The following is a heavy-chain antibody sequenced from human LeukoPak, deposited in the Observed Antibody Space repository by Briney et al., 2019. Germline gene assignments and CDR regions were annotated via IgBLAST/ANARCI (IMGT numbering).Heavy chain of an antibody. CDR1: GFTFSSYG. CDR2: ISYDGSNK. CDR3: AKLLWFGEPRSDFDY. J-gene: IGHJ4*02. Sequence: PGGSLRLSCAASGFTFSSYGMHWVRQAPGKGLEWVAVISYDGSNKYYADSVKDRFTISRDNSKNTLYLQMNSLRAEDTAVYYCAKLLWFGEPRSDFDYWGQGTLVTVSS. V-gene: IGHV3-30*18. D-gene: IGHD3-10*01.